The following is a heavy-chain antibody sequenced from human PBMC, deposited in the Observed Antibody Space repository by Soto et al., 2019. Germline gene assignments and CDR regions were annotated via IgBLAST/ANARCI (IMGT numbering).Heavy chain of an antibody. D-gene: IGHD4-17*01. CDR1: GFSLTTRGVG. CDR2: IYWDDDT. Sequence: QITLKESGPTLVKPTQTLTLTCTFSGFSLTTRGVGVGWIRQPPGKPLEWLALIYWDDDTPYSPSLKSRLASTTDTSKNQVVLTMSNIAPADTGTYFCAHRTTTVTWWFDPWGQGTLVTVSS. J-gene: IGHJ5*02. V-gene: IGHV2-5*02. CDR3: AHRTTTVTWWFDP.